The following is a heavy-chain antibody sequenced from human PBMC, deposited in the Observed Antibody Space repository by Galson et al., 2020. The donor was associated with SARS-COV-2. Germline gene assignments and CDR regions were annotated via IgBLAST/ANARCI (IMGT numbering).Heavy chain of an antibody. CDR2: IKGDGSET. D-gene: IGHD6-19*01. V-gene: IGHV3-7*01. CDR1: GFTFNDFW. CDR3: SREGWQGGY. J-gene: IGHJ4*02. Sequence: GGSLRLSCEVSGFTFNDFWMSWFRQAPGKGLEWVANIKGDGSETNYADFVKGRFSISRDNAANSLYLQMNSLRVEDSAVYYCSREGWQGGYWGQGIRVTVSS.